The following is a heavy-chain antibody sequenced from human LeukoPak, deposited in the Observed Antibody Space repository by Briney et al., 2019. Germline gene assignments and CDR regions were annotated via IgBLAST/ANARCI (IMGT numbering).Heavy chain of an antibody. J-gene: IGHJ4*02. V-gene: IGHV3-30*02. Sequence: GGSLRLSCAASGFTFSSYGMHWVRQAPGKGLEWVAFIRYDGSNKYYADSVKGRFTISRDNSKNTLYLQMNSLRAEDTAVYYCARDYYDSSGYPPSIDYWGQGTLVTVSS. CDR1: GFTFSSYG. D-gene: IGHD3-22*01. CDR3: ARDYYDSSGYPPSIDY. CDR2: IRYDGSNK.